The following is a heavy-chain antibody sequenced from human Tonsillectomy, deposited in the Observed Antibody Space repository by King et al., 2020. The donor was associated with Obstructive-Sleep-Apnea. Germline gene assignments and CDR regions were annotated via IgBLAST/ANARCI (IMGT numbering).Heavy chain of an antibody. V-gene: IGHV3-30-3*01. CDR3: TRAEVRTDYYGMDV. CDR1: GFMFSEVG. Sequence: VQLVESGGGVVQPGKSLRLSCAASGFMFSEVGMHWVRQSPGKGLEWLTDISQDSTKRHYADSVKGRFTISRDNSKNTVYLQMNSLRAEDTAVYYCTRAEVRTDYYGMDVWGQGTTVTVSS. J-gene: IGHJ6*02. CDR2: ISQDSTKR.